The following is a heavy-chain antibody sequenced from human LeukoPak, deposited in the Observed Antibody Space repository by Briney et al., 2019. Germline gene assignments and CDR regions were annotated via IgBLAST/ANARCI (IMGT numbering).Heavy chain of an antibody. J-gene: IGHJ6*04. D-gene: IGHD3-10*02. CDR1: GFTFSSYS. V-gene: IGHV3-48*04. CDR3: AELGITMIGGV. CDR2: ISSSSSTI. Sequence: GGSLRLSCAASGFTFSSYSMNWVRQAPGKGLEWVSYISSSSSTIYYADSVKGRFTISRDNAKNSYLQMNSLRAEDTAVYYCAELGITMIGGVWGKGTTVTISS.